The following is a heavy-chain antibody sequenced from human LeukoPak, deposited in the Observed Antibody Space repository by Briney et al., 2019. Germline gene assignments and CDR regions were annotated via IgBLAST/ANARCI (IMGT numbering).Heavy chain of an antibody. Sequence: GGSLRLSCAASGFTFSIYSMNWVRQAPGKGLEWVSYISGGSDIIYYAESVKGRFTISRDNAKNSLYLQMNSLRAEDTAIYFCARDFHGAMVVPDFWGQGTLVTVSS. V-gene: IGHV3-48*04. J-gene: IGHJ4*02. D-gene: IGHD4/OR15-4a*01. CDR2: ISGGSDII. CDR3: ARDFHGAMVVPDF. CDR1: GFTFSIYS.